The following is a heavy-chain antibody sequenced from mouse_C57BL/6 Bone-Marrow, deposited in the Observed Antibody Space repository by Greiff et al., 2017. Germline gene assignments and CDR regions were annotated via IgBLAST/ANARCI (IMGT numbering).Heavy chain of an antibody. CDR2: IYPRSGNT. D-gene: IGHD2-4*01. CDR3: AREMITQYYFDY. CDR1: GYTFTSYG. Sequence: QVQLQQSGAELARPGASVKLSCKASGYTFTSYGISWVKQRTGQGLEWIGEIYPRSGNTYYNEKIKGKATLTADKSSSTGYMELRSLTSEDSAVYFCAREMITQYYFDYWGQGTTLTVSS. J-gene: IGHJ2*01. V-gene: IGHV1-81*01.